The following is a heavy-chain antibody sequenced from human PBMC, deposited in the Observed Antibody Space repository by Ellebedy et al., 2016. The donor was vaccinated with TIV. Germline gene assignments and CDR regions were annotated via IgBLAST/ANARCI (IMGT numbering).Heavy chain of an antibody. CDR1: GFTFSSYA. D-gene: IGHD2/OR15-2a*01. CDR3: AKAPTAIFAHFYYYYYYMDV. CDR2: ISGSGGST. Sequence: GGSLRLSCAASGFTFSSYAMSWVRQAPGRRLEWVSAISGSGGSTHYVDSVRGRFTISRDNSKNTLYLQMTSLRAEDTAVYYCAKAPTAIFAHFYYYYYYMDVWGKGTTVIVSS. J-gene: IGHJ6*03. V-gene: IGHV3-23*01.